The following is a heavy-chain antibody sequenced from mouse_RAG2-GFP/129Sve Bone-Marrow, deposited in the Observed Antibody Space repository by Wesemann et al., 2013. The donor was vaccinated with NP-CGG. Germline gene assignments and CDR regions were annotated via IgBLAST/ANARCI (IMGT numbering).Heavy chain of an antibody. D-gene: IGHD1-1*01. V-gene: IGHV1-15*01. CDR1: GYTFTDYE. CDR3: TREGITTVVAPLDY. J-gene: IGHJ2*01. Sequence: GASVTLSCKASGYTFTDYEMHWVKQTPVHGLEWIGAIDPETGGTAYNQKFKGKAILTADKSSSTAYMELRSLTSEDSAVYYCTREGITTVVAPLDYWGQGTTLTVSS. CDR2: IDPETGGT.